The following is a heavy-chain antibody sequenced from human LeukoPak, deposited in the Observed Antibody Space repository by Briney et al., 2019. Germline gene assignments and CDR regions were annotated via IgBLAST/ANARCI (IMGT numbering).Heavy chain of an antibody. J-gene: IGHJ3*02. D-gene: IGHD3-10*01. CDR1: GFNFNNYV. CDR2: ISFDGRKK. CDR3: ARGAEKILSFGEYPSDAFDI. Sequence: GGSLRLSCAASGFNFNNYVMHWVRQAPGKGLEWVTEISFDGRKKTYVDPVKGRFTISRDSPKNTVYLQMDSLRAEDTAVYYCARGAEKILSFGEYPSDAFDIWGQGTMVSVTS. V-gene: IGHV3-30*03.